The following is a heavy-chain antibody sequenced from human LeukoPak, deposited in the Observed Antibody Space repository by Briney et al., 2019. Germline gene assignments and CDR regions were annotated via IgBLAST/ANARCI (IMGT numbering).Heavy chain of an antibody. CDR1: GFTFSSYA. CDR2: IRYDGSNK. V-gene: IGHV3-30*02. J-gene: IGHJ6*04. Sequence: GGSLRLSCAASGFTFSSYAMHWVRQAPGKGLEWVAFIRYDGSNKYYADSVKGRFTISRDNSKNKLYLQMNSLRAEDTAVYYCARGSYDYVWGSYTFHVWGKGTTVTVSS. D-gene: IGHD3-16*01. CDR3: ARGSYDYVWGSYTFHV.